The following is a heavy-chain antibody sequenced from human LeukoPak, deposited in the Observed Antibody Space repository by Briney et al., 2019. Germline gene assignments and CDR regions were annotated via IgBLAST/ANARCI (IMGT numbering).Heavy chain of an antibody. CDR1: GYSFTSYW. Sequence: GESLKISCKASGYSFTSYWIGWVRQMPGKGLEWMGIVYPGDSDTRYSPSFQGQVTISADKSISTAYLQWSSLKASDTAMYYCAAGRGSSSWYLGYWGQGTLVTVSS. CDR2: VYPGDSDT. CDR3: AAGRGSSSWYLGY. D-gene: IGHD6-13*01. V-gene: IGHV5-51*01. J-gene: IGHJ4*02.